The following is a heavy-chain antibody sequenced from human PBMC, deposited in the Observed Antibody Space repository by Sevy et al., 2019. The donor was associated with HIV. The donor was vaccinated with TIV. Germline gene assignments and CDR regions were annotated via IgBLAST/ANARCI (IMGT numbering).Heavy chain of an antibody. CDR2: MFHAGSA. D-gene: IGHD2-15*01. CDR1: GDSLSSNNW. J-gene: IGHJ4*02. CDR3: ARRPQIVVPNQIPPLDY. Sequence: SETLSLTCTVSGDSLSSNNWWTWVRQPPGKGLEWIGDMFHAGSANYNPPLKGRVTISVDKSTNHFSLNLFSVTAADTAVYYCARRPQIVVPNQIPPLDYWGPGILVTVSS. V-gene: IGHV4-4*02.